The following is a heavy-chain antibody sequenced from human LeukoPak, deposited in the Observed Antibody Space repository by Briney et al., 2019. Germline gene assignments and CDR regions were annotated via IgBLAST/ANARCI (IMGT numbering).Heavy chain of an antibody. V-gene: IGHV3-21*01. CDR2: ISSSSSYI. Sequence: GGSLRLSCAGSGFTFSSYSMNWVRQAPGKGLEWVSSISSSSSYIYYVDSVKGRFTISRDNAKKSVYLQMNSLRAEDTAVYYCARGQLYYDSSGFDYWGQGTLVTVSS. J-gene: IGHJ4*02. CDR1: GFTFSSYS. D-gene: IGHD3-22*01. CDR3: ARGQLYYDSSGFDY.